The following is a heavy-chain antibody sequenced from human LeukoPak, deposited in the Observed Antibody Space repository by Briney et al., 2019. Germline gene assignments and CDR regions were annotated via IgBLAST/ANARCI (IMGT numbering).Heavy chain of an antibody. D-gene: IGHD5-18*01. CDR1: GFTFSSYG. CDR2: IWYDGSNK. J-gene: IGHJ6*02. CDR3: ARGGGYRSYYYYGMDV. Sequence: PGRSLRLSCAASGFTFSSYGMHWVRQAPGKGLEWVAVIWYDGSNKYYADSVKGRFTISRDNSKNTLYLQMNSLRAEDTAVYYCARGGGYRSYYYYGMDVWGQGTTVTVSS. V-gene: IGHV3-33*08.